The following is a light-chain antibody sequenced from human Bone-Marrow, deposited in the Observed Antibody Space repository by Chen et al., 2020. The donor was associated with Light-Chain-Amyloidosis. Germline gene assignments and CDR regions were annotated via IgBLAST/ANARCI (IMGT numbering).Light chain of an antibody. V-gene: IGLV3-21*02. CDR2: DDS. CDR3: QVWDRSSDRPV. J-gene: IGLJ3*02. Sequence: SYVLTPPSSVSVAPGQPATIACGGNNIGSTSVHWYQPTPGQAPLLVVYDDSDRPSGIPERLSGSNSGNTATLTSSRVEAGEEADYYCQVWDRSSDRPVFGGGTKLTVL. CDR1: NIGSTS.